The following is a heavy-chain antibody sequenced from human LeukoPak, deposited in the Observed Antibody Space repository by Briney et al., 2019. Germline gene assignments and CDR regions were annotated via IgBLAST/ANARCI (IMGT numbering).Heavy chain of an antibody. CDR2: ISWNSASV. CDR1: GFTFDDYG. CDR3: AKDYGYSSSWYDY. Sequence: GRSLRLSCEASGFTFDDYGMHWVRQAPGKGLEWVLTISWNSASVGYVDSVKGRFTISRDNAKKTLYLQMNSLRPEDTALYYCAKDYGYSSSWYDYWGQGTLVTVSS. D-gene: IGHD6-13*01. V-gene: IGHV3-9*01. J-gene: IGHJ4*02.